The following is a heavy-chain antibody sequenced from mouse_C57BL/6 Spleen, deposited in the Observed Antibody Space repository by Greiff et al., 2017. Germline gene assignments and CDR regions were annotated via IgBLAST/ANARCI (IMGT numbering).Heavy chain of an antibody. CDR2: IWSGGIT. J-gene: IGHJ4*01. CDR1: GFSLTSYG. Sequence: VQLQQSGPGLVQPSQSLSITCTVSGFSLTSYGVHWVRQSPGKGLEWLGVIWSGGITDYNAAFISRLSISKDNSKSQVFFKMNSLQADDTAIYYCARNRLPYYYAMDYWGQGTSVTVSS. CDR3: ARNRLPYYYAMDY. V-gene: IGHV2-2*01. D-gene: IGHD3-2*02.